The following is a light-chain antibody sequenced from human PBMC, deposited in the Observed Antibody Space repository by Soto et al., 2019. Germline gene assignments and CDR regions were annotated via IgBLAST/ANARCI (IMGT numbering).Light chain of an antibody. Sequence: QSALTQPASVSGSPGQSITISCTGTSSDVGGYNYVSWYQQHPGKAQKLMNYDVTNRPSGVSNRFSGSKSSNTASLTFSGLQAEDEADYYCSSYTSSSTDVFGTGTKVTVL. CDR1: SSDVGGYNY. J-gene: IGLJ1*01. CDR2: DVT. CDR3: SSYTSSSTDV. V-gene: IGLV2-14*01.